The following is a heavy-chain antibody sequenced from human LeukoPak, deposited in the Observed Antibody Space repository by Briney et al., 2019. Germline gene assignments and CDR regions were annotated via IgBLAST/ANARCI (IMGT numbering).Heavy chain of an antibody. CDR2: ISAYNGNT. CDR3: ARAYCSGGSCYSDY. CDR1: GYTFTSYG. J-gene: IGHJ4*02. V-gene: IGHV1-18*01. D-gene: IGHD2-15*01. Sequence: ASVKVSCKPSGYTFTSYGISWVRQAPGQGLEWMGWISAYNGNTNYAQKLQGRVTMTTDTSTSTAYMELRSLRSDDTAVYYCARAYCSGGSCYSDYWGQGTLVTVSS.